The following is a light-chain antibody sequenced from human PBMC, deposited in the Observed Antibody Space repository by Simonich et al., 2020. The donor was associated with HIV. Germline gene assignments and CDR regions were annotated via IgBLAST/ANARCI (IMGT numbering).Light chain of an antibody. Sequence: QTVVTQEPSLPVSPGGPVTLTCASNTGAVTSGFYPNWFQQKPGQAPRALIYSTNNQHSWTPARFSGSLLGGKAALTLSGVQPEDEADYYCLLYYGDSWVFGGGTKLTVL. CDR3: LLYYGDSWV. CDR2: STN. CDR1: TGAVTSGFY. V-gene: IGLV7-43*01. J-gene: IGLJ3*02.